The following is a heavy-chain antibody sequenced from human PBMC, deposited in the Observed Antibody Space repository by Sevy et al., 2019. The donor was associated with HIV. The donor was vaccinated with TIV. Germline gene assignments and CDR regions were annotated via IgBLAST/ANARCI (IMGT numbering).Heavy chain of an antibody. D-gene: IGHD3-22*01. CDR3: AKDLIVVVGEAFDI. CDR2: ISGRGSDT. CDR1: GFTINTYA. V-gene: IGHV3-23*01. J-gene: IGHJ3*02. Sequence: GGSLRLSCAVSGFTINTYAMNWVRQAPGKGLEWVSAISGRGSDTYDADSVKGRFTISRDNSKNTLYLQMNRLRAEDTAVYYCAKDLIVVVGEAFDIRGQGTMVTVSS.